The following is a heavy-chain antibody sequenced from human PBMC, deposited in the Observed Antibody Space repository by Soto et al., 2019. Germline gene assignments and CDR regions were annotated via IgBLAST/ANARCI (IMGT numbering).Heavy chain of an antibody. J-gene: IGHJ4*02. CDR3: ARDFPSDSTLDY. D-gene: IGHD2-2*01. CDR2: ISSSTSFI. V-gene: IGHV3-21*01. Sequence: PGGSLRLSCAASGFTFSSYSMNWVRQAPGKGLEWVSSISSSTSFIYYADSVKGRFTISRDNAKSSLYLQLNSLRPEDTAVYYCARDFPSDSTLDYWGQGTLVTVSS. CDR1: GFTFSSYS.